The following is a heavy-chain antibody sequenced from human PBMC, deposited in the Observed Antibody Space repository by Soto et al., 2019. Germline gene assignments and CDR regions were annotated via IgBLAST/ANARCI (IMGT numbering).Heavy chain of an antibody. CDR2: IYPGDSDT. CDR3: ARQYYYDSSGHDAFDI. V-gene: IGHV5-51*01. Sequence: PGESLKISCKGSGYSFTSYWIGWVRQMPGKGLEWMGIIYPGDSDTRYSPSFQGQVTIPADKSISTAYLQWSSLKASDTAMYYCARQYYYDSSGHDAFDIWGQGTMVTVSS. J-gene: IGHJ3*02. CDR1: GYSFTSYW. D-gene: IGHD3-22*01.